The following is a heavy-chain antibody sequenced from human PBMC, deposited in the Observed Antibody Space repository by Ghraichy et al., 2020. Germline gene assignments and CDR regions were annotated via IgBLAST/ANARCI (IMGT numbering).Heavy chain of an antibody. Sequence: GGSLRLSCAVSEFTFDGYPMNWVRQAPGKGLEWVSTLGADGRSTFYADSVKGRFTISRDKSKRTMYLQMNSLRADDTAVYYCAKEGGRLGEGAFDVWGQGTKVTVSS. CDR1: EFTFDGYP. V-gene: IGHV3-23*01. CDR2: LGADGRST. CDR3: AKEGGRLGEGAFDV. D-gene: IGHD3-10*01. J-gene: IGHJ3*01.